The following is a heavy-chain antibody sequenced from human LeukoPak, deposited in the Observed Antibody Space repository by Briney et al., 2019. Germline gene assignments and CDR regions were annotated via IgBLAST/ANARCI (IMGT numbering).Heavy chain of an antibody. CDR2: IYYSGST. CDR3: ARSRREVDTTMVDYPYYYYMDV. CDR1: GGSISSHY. V-gene: IGHV4-59*11. D-gene: IGHD5-18*01. J-gene: IGHJ6*03. Sequence: PSETLSLTCTVSGGSISSHYWSWIRQPPGKGLEWIGYIYYSGSTNYNPALKSRVTISRDTSNNQFSLKLSSVTAADTAVYYCARSRREVDTTMVDYPYYYYMDVWGKGTMVTVSS.